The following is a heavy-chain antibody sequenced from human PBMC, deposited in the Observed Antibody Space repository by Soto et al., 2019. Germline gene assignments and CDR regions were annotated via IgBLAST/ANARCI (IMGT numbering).Heavy chain of an antibody. CDR3: AREETYYYDSSGYYSRNWFDP. Sequence: GVSLRLSCAASGFTFXXXXXXXXXXXXGKGLXXXSSISSSSSYIYYADSVKGRFTISRDNAKNSLYLQMNSLRAEDTAVYYCAREETYYYDSSGYYSRNWFDPWGQGTLVTVSS. CDR1: GFTFXXXX. D-gene: IGHD3-22*01. V-gene: IGHV3-21*01. J-gene: IGHJ5*02. CDR2: ISSSSSYI.